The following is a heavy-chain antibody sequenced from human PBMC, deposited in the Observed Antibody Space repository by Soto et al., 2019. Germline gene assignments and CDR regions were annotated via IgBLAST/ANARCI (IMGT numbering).Heavy chain of an antibody. D-gene: IGHD3-10*01. CDR2: ISGSGDST. V-gene: IGHV3-23*01. CDR3: AKFMVRGVGHNYYGMDV. J-gene: IGHJ6*02. Sequence: EVQLLESGGGLVQPGGSLRLSCAASGFTFSSYDMNWVRQAPGKGLEWVSVISGSGDSTYYADSVKGQLTVSRDNSKNTMYLQMNSLRAEDTAVYYCAKFMVRGVGHNYYGMDVWGQGTTVTVSS. CDR1: GFTFSSYD.